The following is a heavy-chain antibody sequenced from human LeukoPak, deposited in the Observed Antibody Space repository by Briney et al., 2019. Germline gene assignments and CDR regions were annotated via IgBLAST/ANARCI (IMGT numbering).Heavy chain of an antibody. Sequence: GRFLRLSCAASGFTSRRYTMRWVRQAPGKGLEWVAVILYNGSKKYYAESVEGRFTISRDNSKNTLSLQMNSLRVEDTAVYYCVRDNYGGILDVWGQGTLVSVSS. CDR1: GFTSRRYT. CDR3: VRDNYGGILDV. D-gene: IGHD2-21*01. V-gene: IGHV3-30*04. CDR2: ILYNGSKK. J-gene: IGHJ4*02.